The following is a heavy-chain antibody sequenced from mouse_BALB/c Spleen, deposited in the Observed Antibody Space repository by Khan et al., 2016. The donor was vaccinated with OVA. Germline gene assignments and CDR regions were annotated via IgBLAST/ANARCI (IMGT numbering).Heavy chain of an antibody. V-gene: IGHV5-6-4*01. J-gene: IGHJ4*01. CDR3: TRGEGYYCNPYAIDF. D-gene: IGHD2-1*01. CDR2: ISSGGTYT. CDR1: GFTFSSYT. Sequence: EVMLVESGGGLVKPGGSLKLSCAASGFTFSSYTMSWVRQTPEKRLEWVATISSGGTYTYYVDSVEGRFTLSRDNAKHTLYLEMNSLKYEDTAIYYCTRGEGYYCNPYAIDFWGQGTSVTVSS.